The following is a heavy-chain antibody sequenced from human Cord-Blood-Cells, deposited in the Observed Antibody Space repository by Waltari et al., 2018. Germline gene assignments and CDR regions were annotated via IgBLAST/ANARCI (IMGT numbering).Heavy chain of an antibody. CDR2: INAGNGNK. CDR3: ARVCGGDCYEFFDY. D-gene: IGHD2-21*01. CDR1: GYTFTSYA. Sequence: QVQLVQSGAEVKKPGASVKVSCKASGYTFTSYAMHWVRQAPGQRLEWMGWINAGNGNKKYSQKFKGRVTITRDTSASTAYMELSSLRSEDTAVHYCARVCGGDCYEFFDYWGQGTLVTVSS. J-gene: IGHJ4*02. V-gene: IGHV1-3*01.